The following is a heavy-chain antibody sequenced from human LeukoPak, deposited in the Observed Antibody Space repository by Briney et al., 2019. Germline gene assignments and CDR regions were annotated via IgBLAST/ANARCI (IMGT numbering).Heavy chain of an antibody. V-gene: IGHV4-34*01. CDR3: ASSIAAAGPFDY. D-gene: IGHD6-13*01. CDR1: GGSFSGYY. CDR2: INHSGST. J-gene: IGHJ4*02. Sequence: PSETLSLTCAVYGGSFSGYYWSWIRQPPGKGLEWIGEINHSGSTNYNPSLKSRVTISVDTSKNQFSLKLSSVTAADTAVYYCASSIAAAGPFDYWGQGTLVTVSS.